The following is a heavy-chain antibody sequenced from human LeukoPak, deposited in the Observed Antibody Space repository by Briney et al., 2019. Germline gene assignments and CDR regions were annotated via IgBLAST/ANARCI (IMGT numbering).Heavy chain of an antibody. V-gene: IGHV5-51*01. CDR1: GYVFSSYW. CDR2: IYPGDSDT. J-gene: IGHJ4*02. D-gene: IGHD3-10*01. Sequence: GESLKISCKGSGYVFSSYWIAWVRQMPGKGLEWIGIIYPGDSDTRYSPSFRGQVTMSVDKSISTAYLQWSGLRASDTAIFYCARSPRGYFDYWGQGTLVTVSS. CDR3: ARSPRGYFDY.